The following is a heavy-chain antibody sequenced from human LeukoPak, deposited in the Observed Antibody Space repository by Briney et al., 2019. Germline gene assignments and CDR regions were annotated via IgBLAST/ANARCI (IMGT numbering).Heavy chain of an antibody. CDR2: IYYSGST. J-gene: IGHJ6*02. D-gene: IGHD3-22*01. CDR3: ATYYYDSSGYYYYYGMDV. V-gene: IGHV4-39*07. Sequence: SETLSLTCTVSGGSISSSSYYWGWIRQPPGKGLEWIGSIYYSGSTYYNPSLKSRVTISVDTSKNQFSLKLSSVTAADTAVYYCATYYYDSSGYYYYYGMDVWGQGTTVTVSS. CDR1: GGSISSSSYY.